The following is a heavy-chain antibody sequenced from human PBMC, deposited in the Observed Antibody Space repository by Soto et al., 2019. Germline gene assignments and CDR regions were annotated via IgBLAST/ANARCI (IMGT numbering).Heavy chain of an antibody. CDR2: IYPGDSDT. CDR3: ARHYYDFNAFDI. CDR1: GYSFTSYW. Sequence: PXESLSSSWKGSGYSFTSYWIGLVRQMRGKGLEWMGIIYPGDSDTRYSPSFQGQVTISADKSISTAYLQWSSLKASDTAMYYCARHYYDFNAFDIWGQGTMVTVSS. D-gene: IGHD3-3*01. J-gene: IGHJ3*02. V-gene: IGHV5-51*01.